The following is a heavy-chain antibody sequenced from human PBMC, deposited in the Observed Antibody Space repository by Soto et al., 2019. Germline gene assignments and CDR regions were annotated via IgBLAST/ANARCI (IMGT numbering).Heavy chain of an antibody. CDR2: VLYSGST. CDR1: GYSISSGSYY. J-gene: IGHJ4*02. D-gene: IGHD4-17*01. Sequence: SETLSLTCTVSGYSISSGSYYWGWIRQTPGKGLEWIGSVLYSGSTYYNPSLKSRVTISVDTPNNQFSLKLNSVTAADTAVFYCARHGTHSTVAPPSYFDYWGQGALVTVSS. CDR3: ARHGTHSTVAPPSYFDY. V-gene: IGHV4-39*01.